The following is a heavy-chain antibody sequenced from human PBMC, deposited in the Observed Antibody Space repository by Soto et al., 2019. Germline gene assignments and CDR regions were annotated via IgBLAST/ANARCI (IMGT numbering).Heavy chain of an antibody. CDR3: ARDRGGYSGYDRSMYNWFDP. Sequence: QVQLVQSGAEVKKPGSSVKVSCKASGGTFSSYAISWVRQAPGQGLEWMGGIIPIFGTANYAQKFQGRVTITADESTSTAYMELSSPRSEDTAVYYCARDRGGYSGYDRSMYNWFDPWGQGTLVTVSS. V-gene: IGHV1-69*01. CDR1: GGTFSSYA. J-gene: IGHJ5*02. D-gene: IGHD5-12*01. CDR2: IIPIFGTA.